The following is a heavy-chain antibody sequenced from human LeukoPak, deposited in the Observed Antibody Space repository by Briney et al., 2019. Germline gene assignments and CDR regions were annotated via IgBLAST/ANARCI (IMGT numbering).Heavy chain of an antibody. CDR3: ARGNYDILSDYSLYSPRGGFDH. CDR1: GVSITLYY. CDR2: ISNSGS. D-gene: IGHD3-9*01. V-gene: IGHV4-59*01. Sequence: SETLSLTCTVSGVSITLYYWTWIRQSPKKGLEWIGDISNSGSSYNPSLSSRLTISTDTSKNHFSLRLTSVSAADTAVYYCARGNYDILSDYSLYSPRGGFDHWGQGILVTVSS. J-gene: IGHJ4*02.